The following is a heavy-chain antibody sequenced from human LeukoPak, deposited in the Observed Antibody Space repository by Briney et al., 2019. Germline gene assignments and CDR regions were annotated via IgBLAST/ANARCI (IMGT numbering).Heavy chain of an antibody. CDR3: AKGYYGSGSYLDYFDH. CDR1: KFTFSNSW. D-gene: IGHD3-10*01. CDR2: ISESGGTA. J-gene: IGHJ4*02. V-gene: IGHV3-23*01. Sequence: PGGSLRLSCAASKFTFSNSWMTWVRQAPGKGLEWVSGISESGGTALYADSVKGRFTISRDNSKNTLFLQMNSLRAEDTAIYYCAKGYYGSGSYLDYFDHWGQGTLVTVSS.